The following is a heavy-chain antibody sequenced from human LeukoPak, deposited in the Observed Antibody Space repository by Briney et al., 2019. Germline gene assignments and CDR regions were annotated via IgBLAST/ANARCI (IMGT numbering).Heavy chain of an antibody. D-gene: IGHD4-23*01. Sequence: ASVKVSCKASGYTFTGYYMHWVRQAPGQGLEWMGWINPNSGGTNYAQKFQGRVTMTRDTSISTAYMELSRLRSDDTAVYYCAREGTTVASNWFDPWGQGTLVTVSS. V-gene: IGHV1-2*02. CDR1: GYTFTGYY. CDR2: INPNSGGT. J-gene: IGHJ5*02. CDR3: AREGTTVASNWFDP.